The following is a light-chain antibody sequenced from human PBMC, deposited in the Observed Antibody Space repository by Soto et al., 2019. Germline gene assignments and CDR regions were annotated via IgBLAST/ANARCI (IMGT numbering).Light chain of an antibody. CDR3: QQYNSYSGT. CDR1: QSINSH. CDR2: DAS. V-gene: IGKV1-5*01. Sequence: PSTLSASVGDIVTITCRASQSINSHLNWYQQKPGKAPKLLIYDASSLESGVPSRFSGSGSGTEFTLTISSLQPDDFATYYCQQYNSYSGTFGQGTKVDIK. J-gene: IGKJ1*01.